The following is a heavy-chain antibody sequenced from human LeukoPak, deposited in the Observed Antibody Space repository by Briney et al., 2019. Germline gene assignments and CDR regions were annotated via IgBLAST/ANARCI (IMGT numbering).Heavy chain of an antibody. Sequence: SETLSLTCTVSGGSISIYYWSWIRQPAGKGLEWIGHIYTSGSTNYNPSLKSRVTMSVDTSKNQFSLKLSSVTAADTAVYYCAGGPTTVTRAFDYWGQGTLVTVSS. CDR2: IYTSGST. V-gene: IGHV4-4*07. CDR1: GGSISIYY. CDR3: AGGPTTVTRAFDY. J-gene: IGHJ4*02. D-gene: IGHD4-17*01.